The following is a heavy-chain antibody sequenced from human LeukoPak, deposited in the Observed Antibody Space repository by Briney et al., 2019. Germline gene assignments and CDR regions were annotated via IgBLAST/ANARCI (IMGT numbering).Heavy chain of an antibody. V-gene: IGHV4-39*01. CDR2: IYYSGST. D-gene: IGHD2-2*01. CDR3: ARLRSTSHDAFDI. J-gene: IGHJ3*02. Sequence: SETLSLTCTVSGGSISSSSHYWGWIRQPPGKGLEWIGSIYYSGSTYYNASLKSRVTISVDTSKNQFSLELSSMTAADTAVYYCARLRSTSHDAFDIWGQGTMVTVSS. CDR1: GGSISSSSHY.